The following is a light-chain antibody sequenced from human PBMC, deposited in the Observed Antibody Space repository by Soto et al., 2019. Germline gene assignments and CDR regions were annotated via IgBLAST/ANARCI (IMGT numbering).Light chain of an antibody. CDR1: DSDVGGHSH. CDR3: CSYVAGDSWV. Sequence: QSALTQPPSASGSPGQAVTISCTGSDSDVGGHSHVSWYQQHPGEAPKLMIYEVSKRPSGVPDRFSGSKSGNTASLTVSGLQADDVADYYCCSYVAGDSWVFGGGTKLTVL. V-gene: IGLV2-8*01. CDR2: EVS. J-gene: IGLJ3*02.